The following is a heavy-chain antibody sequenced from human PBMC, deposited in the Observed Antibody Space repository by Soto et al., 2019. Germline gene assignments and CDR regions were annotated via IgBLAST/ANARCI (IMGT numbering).Heavy chain of an antibody. V-gene: IGHV3-23*01. CDR3: AKVPYGDYGQNYDY. D-gene: IGHD4-17*01. J-gene: IGHJ4*02. Sequence: GGSLRLSCAASGFTFSSYAMSWVRQAPGKGLEWVSSISGSNSSTYYADSVKGRFTISRDNSKNTLYLQMNSLRAEDTAVYYCAKVPYGDYGQNYDYWGQGTLVTVSS. CDR2: ISGSNSST. CDR1: GFTFSSYA.